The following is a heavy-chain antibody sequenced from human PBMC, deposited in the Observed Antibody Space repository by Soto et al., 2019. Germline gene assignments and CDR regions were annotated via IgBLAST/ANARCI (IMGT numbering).Heavy chain of an antibody. CDR1: GFTFSSYG. J-gene: IGHJ4*02. V-gene: IGHV3-30*18. CDR3: AKEAGN. CDR2: ISYDGSNK. Sequence: QAQLVESGGGVVQPGRSLRLSCAASGFTFSSYGMHWVRQAPGKGLEWVAVISYDGSNKYYADSVKGRFTISRDNSKNTLYLQMNSLRAEDTAVYYCAKEAGNWGQGTLVTVSS.